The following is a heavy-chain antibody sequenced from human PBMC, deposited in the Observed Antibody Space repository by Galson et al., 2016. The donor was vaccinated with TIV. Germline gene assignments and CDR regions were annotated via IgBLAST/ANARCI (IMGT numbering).Heavy chain of an antibody. CDR2: IYWDDDE. D-gene: IGHD5-12*01. V-gene: IGHV2-5*02. Sequence: PALVKPTQTLTLTCTFSGFSLTTSGVGVGWIRQSPRRALEFLALIYWDDDERYSPSLRNRLTIAKDTSKTQVVLTMTYMDPADTATYYCVHYSGHDYATWYFDYWGQGTLVTVSS. CDR1: GFSLTTSGVG. CDR3: VHYSGHDYATWYFDY. J-gene: IGHJ4*02.